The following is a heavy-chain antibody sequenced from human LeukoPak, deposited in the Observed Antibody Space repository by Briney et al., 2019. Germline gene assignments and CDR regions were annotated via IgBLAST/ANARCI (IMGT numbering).Heavy chain of an antibody. CDR2: ISTRSSYI. CDR1: GFTFSSFG. D-gene: IGHD3-22*01. CDR3: ARSAGVVSGYYFDY. J-gene: IGHJ4*02. V-gene: IGHV3-21*01. Sequence: GGSLRLSCAASGFTFSSFGMNWVRQVPGKGLEWVSSISTRSSYIYYADSMKGRFTISRDNTKNSLYLQMNSPRAEDTAVYYCARSAGVVSGYYFDYWGQGSLVTVSS.